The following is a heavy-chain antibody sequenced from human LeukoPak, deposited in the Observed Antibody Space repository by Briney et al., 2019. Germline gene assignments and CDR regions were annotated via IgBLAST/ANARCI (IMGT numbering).Heavy chain of an antibody. CDR3: AKRGTVHVVDTAMAGGLSFDY. CDR1: GFTFSSYG. CDR2: IRYDGSNK. J-gene: IGHJ4*02. Sequence: GGSLRLSCVASGFTFSSYGMHWVRQAPGKGLEWVAFIRYDGSNKYYADSGKGRFTISRGNSKNTLYLQMNSLRAEDTAVYYCAKRGTVHVVDTAMAGGLSFDYWGQGTLVTVSS. V-gene: IGHV3-30*02. D-gene: IGHD5-18*01.